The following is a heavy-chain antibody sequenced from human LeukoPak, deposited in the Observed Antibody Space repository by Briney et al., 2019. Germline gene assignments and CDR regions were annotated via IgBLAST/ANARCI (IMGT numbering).Heavy chain of an antibody. Sequence: PETLSLTCTVSGGSISSHYWSWIRQPPGKGLEWIGYIYYSGSTNYNPSLKSRVTISVDTSKNQFSLKLSSVTAADTAVYYCAREGNNWNQIDYWGQGTLVTVSS. CDR2: IYYSGST. V-gene: IGHV4-59*11. CDR1: GGSISSHY. J-gene: IGHJ4*02. CDR3: AREGNNWNQIDY. D-gene: IGHD1-20*01.